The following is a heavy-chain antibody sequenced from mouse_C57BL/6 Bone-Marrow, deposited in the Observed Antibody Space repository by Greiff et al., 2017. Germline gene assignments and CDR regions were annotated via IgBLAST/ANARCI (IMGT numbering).Heavy chain of an antibody. CDR3: ARNRGYGNRFPFAY. CDR1: GFSLTSYA. J-gene: IGHJ3*01. V-gene: IGHV2-9-1*01. Sequence: VQLVESGPGLVAPSQSLSITCTVSGFSLTSYAISWVRQPPGKGLEWLGVIWTGGGTNYNSALKSRLSISKDNSKSQVFLKMNSLQTEDTARYYCARNRGYGNRFPFAYWGQGTLVTVSA. CDR2: IWTGGGT. D-gene: IGHD2-1*01.